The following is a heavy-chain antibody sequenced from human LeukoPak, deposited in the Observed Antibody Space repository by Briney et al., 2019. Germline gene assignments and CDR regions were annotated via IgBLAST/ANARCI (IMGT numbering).Heavy chain of an antibody. V-gene: IGHV4-59*08. D-gene: IGHD3-22*01. CDR3: ARPAGPGYYYSFDY. CDR2: IYYSGST. J-gene: IGHJ4*02. Sequence: SETLPLTCTVPGGSISSYYWSWIRQPPGKRLEWIGYIYYSGSTNYNPSLKSRVTISVDTSKNQFSLKLSSVTAADTAVYYCARPAGPGYYYSFDYWGQGTLVTVSS. CDR1: GGSISSYY.